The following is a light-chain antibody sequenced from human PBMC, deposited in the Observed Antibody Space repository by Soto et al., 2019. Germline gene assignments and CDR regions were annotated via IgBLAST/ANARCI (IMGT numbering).Light chain of an antibody. CDR1: QSVSSY. CDR2: GAS. CDR3: QQYNNWPTLT. V-gene: IGKV3-15*01. J-gene: IGKJ4*01. Sequence: EIVFTQSPATLPSLPGDRVTLSCRASQSVSSYLAWYQQKPGQAPRLLLYGASTRATGIPARFSGSGCGTEFSLTISSLQSEDFVVYHCQQYNNWPTLTFGGGTKVDIK.